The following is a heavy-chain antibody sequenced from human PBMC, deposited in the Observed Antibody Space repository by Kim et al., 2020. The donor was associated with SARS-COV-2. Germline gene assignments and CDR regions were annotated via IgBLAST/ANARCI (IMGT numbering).Heavy chain of an antibody. V-gene: IGHV3-9*01. Sequence: GGSLRLSCAASGFTFGDYAMHWVRQAPGKGLEWVSGISWNSGSIGYADSVKGRFTISRDNAKNSLYLQMNSLRAEDTALYYCAKEGWWVRGVLEYWYFDLWGRGTLVTVSS. CDR2: ISWNSGSI. CDR1: GFTFGDYA. CDR3: AKEGWWVRGVLEYWYFDL. J-gene: IGHJ2*01. D-gene: IGHD3-10*01.